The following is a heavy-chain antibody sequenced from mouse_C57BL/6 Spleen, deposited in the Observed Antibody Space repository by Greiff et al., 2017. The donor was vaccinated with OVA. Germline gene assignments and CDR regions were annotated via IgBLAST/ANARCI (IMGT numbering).Heavy chain of an antibody. D-gene: IGHD2-4*01. CDR3: ARDDYEAY. CDR2: LNPSNGGT. CDR1: GYTFTSYW. J-gene: IGHJ3*01. Sequence: QVQLQQPGTELVKPGASVKLSCKASGYTFTSYWMHWVKQRPGQGLEWIGNLNPSNGGTNSNEKFKSKATLTVDKSSSTAYMQRSSLTSEDSAVYYCARDDYEAYWGQGTLVTVSA. V-gene: IGHV1-53*01.